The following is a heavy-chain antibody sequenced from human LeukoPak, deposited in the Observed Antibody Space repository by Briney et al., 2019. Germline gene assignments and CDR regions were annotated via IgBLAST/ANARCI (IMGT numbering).Heavy chain of an antibody. Sequence: ASVKVSCKASGYTFTSYGISWVRQAPGQGLEWMGWVSAYNGNTNYAQKLQGRVTMTTDTSTSTAYMELRSLRSDDTAVYYCARGYDYVWGSYRGGSDAFDIWGQGTMVTVSS. V-gene: IGHV1-18*01. CDR3: ARGYDYVWGSYRGGSDAFDI. D-gene: IGHD3-16*01. J-gene: IGHJ3*02. CDR1: GYTFTSYG. CDR2: VSAYNGNT.